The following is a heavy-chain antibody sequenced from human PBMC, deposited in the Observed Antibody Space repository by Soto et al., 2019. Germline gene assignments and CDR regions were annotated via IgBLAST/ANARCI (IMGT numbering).Heavy chain of an antibody. CDR1: GGSISSSSYY. V-gene: IGHV4-39*01. J-gene: IGHJ6*02. D-gene: IGHD5-12*01. CDR3: ASERWLHPQGGYYYYYGMDV. Sequence: SETLSLTCTVSGGSISSSSYYWGWIRQPPGKGLEWIGSIYYSGSTYYNPSLKSRVTISVDTSKNQFSLKLSSVTAADTAVYYCASERWLHPQGGYYYYYGMDVWGQGTTVTVSS. CDR2: IYYSGST.